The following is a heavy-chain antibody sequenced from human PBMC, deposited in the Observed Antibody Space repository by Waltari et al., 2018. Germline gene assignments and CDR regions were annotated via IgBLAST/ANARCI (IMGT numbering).Heavy chain of an antibody. CDR1: GDTFTDNY. CDR2: RNPGDGQA. J-gene: IGHJ3*01. Sequence: EVQLLQSGAEVKKPGTPVKISCKVSGDTFTDNYIHWIQQAPGKGLQWMGLRNPGDGQAVYAEKFQGRVTMTADTSIHTAYMELTSLTSEDTAFYYCAAALGGGISASRPFHFWGQGTMITVSS. D-gene: IGHD3-10*01. V-gene: IGHV1-69-2*01. CDR3: AAALGGGISASRPFHF.